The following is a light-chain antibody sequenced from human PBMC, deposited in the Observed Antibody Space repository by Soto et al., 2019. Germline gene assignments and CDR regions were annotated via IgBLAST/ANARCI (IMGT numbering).Light chain of an antibody. CDR2: DAS. J-gene: IGKJ3*01. CDR1: QSVSRD. CDR3: QHRHN. Sequence: DIVLTQSPATLSLSPGERATLSCRASQSVSRDFAWYQQKPGQAPRLLIYDASNRATGIPARVSGSGSGTDFTLTINGLQPEDFAVYYCQHRHNFGPGTKVDFK. V-gene: IGKV3-11*01.